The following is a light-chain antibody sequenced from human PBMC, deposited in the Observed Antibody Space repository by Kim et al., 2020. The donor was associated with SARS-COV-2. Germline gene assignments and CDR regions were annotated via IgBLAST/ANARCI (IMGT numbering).Light chain of an antibody. V-gene: IGKV4-1*01. CDR1: LSVLYSSNNKNY. CDR2: WAS. CDR3: QQYYSTPRT. J-gene: IGKJ2*01. Sequence: DIVMTQSPDSLAVSLGERATINCKSSLSVLYSSNNKNYLAWYQQKPGQPPKLLIYWASTRESGVPDRFSGGGSGTDFTLTISSLQAEDVAVYYCQQYYSTPRTFGQGTKLEI.